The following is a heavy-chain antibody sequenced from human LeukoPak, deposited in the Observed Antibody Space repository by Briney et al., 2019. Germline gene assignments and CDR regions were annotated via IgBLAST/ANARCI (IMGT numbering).Heavy chain of an antibody. Sequence: GASVKVSCKASGYTFTGYYMHWVRQAPGQGLEWMGRINPNSGGTNYAQKFQGRVTMTRDTSISTAYMELSRLRSDDTAVYYCASAYYYGSGTFGYMDVWGKGTTVTVSS. CDR1: GYTFTGYY. CDR3: ASAYYYGSGTFGYMDV. D-gene: IGHD3-10*01. CDR2: INPNSGGT. V-gene: IGHV1-2*06. J-gene: IGHJ6*03.